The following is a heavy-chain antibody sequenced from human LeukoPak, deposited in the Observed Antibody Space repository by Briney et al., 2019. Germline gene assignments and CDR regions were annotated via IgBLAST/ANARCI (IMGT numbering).Heavy chain of an antibody. J-gene: IGHJ5*02. V-gene: IGHV3-30*02. CDR2: IRYDGSNK. CDR1: GFTFSSYG. D-gene: IGHD2-21*02. CDR3: AKEAYCGGDCYGNWFDP. Sequence: GGSLRLSCAASGFTFSSYGMHWVRQAPGKGLEWVAFIRYDGSNKCYADSVKGRFTISRDNSKNTLYLQMNSLRAEDTAVYYCAKEAYCGGDCYGNWFDPWGQGTLVTVSS.